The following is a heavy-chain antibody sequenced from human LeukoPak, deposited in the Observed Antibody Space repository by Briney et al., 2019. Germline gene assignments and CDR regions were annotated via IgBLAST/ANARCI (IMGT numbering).Heavy chain of an antibody. V-gene: IGHV3-33*08. J-gene: IGHJ4*02. CDR3: ARDWSTTEGFV. D-gene: IGHD3-3*01. Sequence: GGSLRLSCAASGFTFSSYSMNWVRQAPGKGLEWVAVIWYDGSNKYYADSVKGRFTISRDTSKNTLYLQMNSLRAEDTAVYFCARDWSTTEGFVWGQGTLVTVSS. CDR2: IWYDGSNK. CDR1: GFTFSSYS.